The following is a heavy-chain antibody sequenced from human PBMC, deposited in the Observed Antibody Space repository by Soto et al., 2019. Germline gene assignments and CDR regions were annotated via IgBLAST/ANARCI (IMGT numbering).Heavy chain of an antibody. V-gene: IGHV3-33*01. Sequence: VQLVESGGGLVQPGGSLRLSCAASGFPFSSFGIHWVRQAPGEGLEWVAVIWYDGSNKYYADSVKGRFTISRDNAKNTVDLQMNSLRGEDTAVYYCARSGCSGGTCYRGYDGFDIWGQGTKVTVSP. CDR3: ARSGCSGGTCYRGYDGFDI. J-gene: IGHJ3*02. CDR2: IWYDGSNK. CDR1: GFPFSSFG. D-gene: IGHD2-15*01.